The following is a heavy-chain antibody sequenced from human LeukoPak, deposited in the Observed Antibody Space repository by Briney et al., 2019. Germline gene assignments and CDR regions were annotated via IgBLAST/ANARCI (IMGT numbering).Heavy chain of an antibody. J-gene: IGHJ6*03. Sequence: KPSETLSLTCAVSGYTISSGYYWGWIRQPPGKGLEWIGSIYHSGSTYYNPSLKSRVTISVDTSKNQFSLKLSSVTAADTAVYYCGSMPAGYYYDSSGYYYYYYYMDVWAKGTTVTVSS. CDR3: GSMPAGYYYDSSGYYYYYYYMDV. V-gene: IGHV4-38-2*01. CDR2: IYHSGST. D-gene: IGHD3-22*01. CDR1: GYTISSGYY.